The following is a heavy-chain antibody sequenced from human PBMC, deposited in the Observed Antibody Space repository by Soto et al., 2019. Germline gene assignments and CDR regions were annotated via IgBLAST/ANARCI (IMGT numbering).Heavy chain of an antibody. CDR1: GGSISSSSYY. D-gene: IGHD4-17*01. Sequence: SETLSLTCTVSGGSISSSSYYWGWIRQPPGKGLEWIGSIYYSGSTYYNPSLKSRVTISVDTSKNQFSLKLSSVTAADTAVYYCARLLRYGDYPGENFDYWGQGTLVTVSS. CDR3: ARLLRYGDYPGENFDY. CDR2: IYYSGST. J-gene: IGHJ4*02. V-gene: IGHV4-39*01.